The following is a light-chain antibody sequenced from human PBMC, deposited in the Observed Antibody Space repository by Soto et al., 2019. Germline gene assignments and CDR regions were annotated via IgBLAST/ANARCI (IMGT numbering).Light chain of an antibody. CDR2: EVS. Sequence: QSVLTQPPSASGSPGQSVTISCTGTNRDVGGYNYVSWYQQHPGKAPKLIIYEVSQRPSRVPDRFSGSKSGNTASLTVSGLQAEDEADYYCSSYGGANPVVFGGGTQLTVL. J-gene: IGLJ2*01. CDR1: NRDVGGYNY. CDR3: SSYGGANPVV. V-gene: IGLV2-8*01.